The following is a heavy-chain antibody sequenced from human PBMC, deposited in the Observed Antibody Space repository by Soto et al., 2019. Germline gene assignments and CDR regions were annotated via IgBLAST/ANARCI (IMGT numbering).Heavy chain of an antibody. CDR3: ARGRRSKIAADRRSWFDP. J-gene: IGHJ5*02. V-gene: IGHV4-34*01. D-gene: IGHD6-13*01. CDR2: INHSGST. Sequence: SETLSLTCAVYGGSFSGYYWSWIRQPPGKGLEWIGEINHSGSTNYNPSLKSRVTISVDTSKNQFSLKLSSVTAADTAVYYCARGRRSKIAADRRSWFDPWGQGTLVTVSS. CDR1: GGSFSGYY.